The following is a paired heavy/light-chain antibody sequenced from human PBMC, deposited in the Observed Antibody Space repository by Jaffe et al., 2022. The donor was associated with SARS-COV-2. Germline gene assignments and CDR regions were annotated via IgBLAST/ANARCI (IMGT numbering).Light chain of an antibody. CDR2: WAS. V-gene: IGKV4-1*01. CDR3: QQYYYTPRT. CDR1: QSVLDSSNNKNY. Sequence: DIVMTQSPDSLAVSLGERATINCKSSQSVLDSSNNKNYLGWYQQKPGQAPKLLTYWASTRDSGVPDRFSGSGSGTDFTLTISSLQAEDVAVYYCQQYYYTPRTFGQGTKVEIK. J-gene: IGKJ1*01.
Heavy chain of an antibody. CDR1: GFTRFTFSDSW. J-gene: IGHJ6*02. CDR3: ARGHYGMDF. Sequence: EAQLVQSGGGLVQPGESLRLSCVVSGFTRFTFSDSWMSWVRHVPGAGLEWVAHINHDGSEKDHLDSVKGRFTISRDNAKKSVFLQMNSLRVADTAVYYCARGHYGMDFWGQGTTVTVSS. V-gene: IGHV3-7*03. CDR2: INHDGSEK.